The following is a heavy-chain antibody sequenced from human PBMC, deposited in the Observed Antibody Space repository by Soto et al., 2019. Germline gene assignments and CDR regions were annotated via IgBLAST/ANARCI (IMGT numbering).Heavy chain of an antibody. J-gene: IGHJ6*02. Sequence: ASVKVSCKASGYTCTSYGISWVRQAPGQGLEWMGWISAYNGNTNYAQKLQGRVTMTTDTSTSTAYMELRSLRSDDTAVYYCARWTYYYDSSGRTNYYYYGMDVWGQGTTVTVSS. CDR1: GYTCTSYG. CDR2: ISAYNGNT. CDR3: ARWTYYYDSSGRTNYYYYGMDV. V-gene: IGHV1-18*04. D-gene: IGHD3-22*01.